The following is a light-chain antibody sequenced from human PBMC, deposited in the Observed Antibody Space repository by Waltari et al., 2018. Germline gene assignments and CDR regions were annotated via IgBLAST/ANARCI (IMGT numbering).Light chain of an antibody. V-gene: IGKV3-11*01. CDR2: YAS. J-gene: IGKJ1*01. Sequence: IVLTQSPATLSLSPGERATLSCRASQSISTYLAWYQQRPGQAPRLLISYASYRATGIPAMFSGSGSGTDFTLTISSLEPEDFAVYYCQQRSDLPPITFGQGTKVEI. CDR1: QSISTY. CDR3: QQRSDLPPIT.